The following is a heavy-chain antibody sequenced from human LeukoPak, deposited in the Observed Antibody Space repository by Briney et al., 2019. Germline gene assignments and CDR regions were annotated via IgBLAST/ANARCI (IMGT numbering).Heavy chain of an antibody. J-gene: IGHJ4*02. CDR2: ISISSSYI. D-gene: IGHD3-22*01. CDR3: ARDMREGYYYDSSAGFDY. V-gene: IGHV3-21*01. Sequence: GGSLRLSCAASGFTFSSYSMNWVRQAPGKGLEWVSSISISSSYIYYADSVKGRFTISRDNAKNSLYLQMNSLRAEDTAVYYCARDMREGYYYDSSAGFDYWGQGTLVTVSS. CDR1: GFTFSSYS.